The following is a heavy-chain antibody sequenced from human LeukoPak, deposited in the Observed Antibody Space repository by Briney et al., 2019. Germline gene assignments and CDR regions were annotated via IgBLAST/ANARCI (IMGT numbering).Heavy chain of an antibody. CDR3: AKDFEWELPETFGFDY. CDR1: GFTFSSYA. D-gene: IGHD1-26*01. J-gene: IGHJ4*02. CDR2: IWYDGSNK. Sequence: GGSLRLSCAASGFTFSSYAMTWVRQAPGKGLEWVAVIWYDGSNKYYADSVKGRFTISRDNSKNTLYLQMNSLRAEDTAVYYCAKDFEWELPETFGFDYWGQGTLVTVSS. V-gene: IGHV3-33*06.